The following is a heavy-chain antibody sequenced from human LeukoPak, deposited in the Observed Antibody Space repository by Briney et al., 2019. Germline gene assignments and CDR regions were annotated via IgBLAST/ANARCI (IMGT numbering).Heavy chain of an antibody. CDR2: ISSSGSTI. CDR3: ARDGGGSGWFFDY. Sequence: GGSLRLSCAASGFTVSSNYMSWVRQAPGKGLEWVSYISSSGSTIYYADSVKGRFTISRDNAKNSLYLQMNSLRAEDTAVYYCARDGGGSGWFFDYWGQGTLVTVSS. D-gene: IGHD6-19*01. J-gene: IGHJ4*02. V-gene: IGHV3-11*04. CDR1: GFTVSSNY.